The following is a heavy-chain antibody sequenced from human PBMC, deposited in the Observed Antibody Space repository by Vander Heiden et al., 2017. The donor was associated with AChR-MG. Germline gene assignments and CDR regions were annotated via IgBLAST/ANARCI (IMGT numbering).Heavy chain of an antibody. CDR2: IRGHNGDT. CDR1: GYTFRTYG. D-gene: IGHD5-18*01. J-gene: IGHJ4*02. CDR3: GRGYYSPVDY. V-gene: IGHV1-18*01. Sequence: QVQLVQSGPEVKKPGTSVKVSCKTFGYTFRTYGITWMRQAPGQGPGWMGWIRGHNGDTEYAQEYQDRVTMTTDTSTSTAYMELRSLRSDDTAMYYCGRGYYSPVDYWGQGTLVTVSS.